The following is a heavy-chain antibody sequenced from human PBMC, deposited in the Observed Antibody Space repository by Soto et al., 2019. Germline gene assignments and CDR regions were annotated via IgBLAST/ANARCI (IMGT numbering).Heavy chain of an antibody. J-gene: IGHJ4*02. CDR3: ASLLLEPHGHYYFDY. CDR2: IIPIFGTA. V-gene: IGHV1-69*13. D-gene: IGHD1-1*01. Sequence: ASVKVSCKASGGTFSSYAISWVRQAPGQGLEWMGGIIPIFGTANYAQKFKGRVTITADESTSTAYMERRSLRSEDTAVYYCASLLLEPHGHYYFDYWGQGTLVTVSS. CDR1: GGTFSSYA.